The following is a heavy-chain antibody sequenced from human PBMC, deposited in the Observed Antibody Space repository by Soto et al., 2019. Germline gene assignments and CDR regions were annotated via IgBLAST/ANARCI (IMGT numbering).Heavy chain of an antibody. Sequence: GESLKISCKGSGYGFTSYWIGWVRQMPGKGLEWMGIIYPGDSDTRYGPSFQGQVTISADKSISTAYLQWSSLKASDTAMYYCARPRYSSRDYYYGMDVWGQGTTVTVSS. J-gene: IGHJ6*02. CDR1: GYGFTSYW. D-gene: IGHD6-13*01. CDR2: IYPGDSDT. CDR3: ARPRYSSRDYYYGMDV. V-gene: IGHV5-51*01.